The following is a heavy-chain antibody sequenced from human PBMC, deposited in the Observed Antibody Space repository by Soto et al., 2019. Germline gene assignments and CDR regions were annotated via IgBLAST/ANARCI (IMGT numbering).Heavy chain of an antibody. V-gene: IGHV3-15*01. J-gene: IGHJ4*02. CDR1: GFTFSNAW. CDR3: TTPDYYDGSDYSNY. D-gene: IGHD3-22*01. Sequence: GGSLRLSCAASGFTFSNAWMSWVRQAPGKGLEWVGRIKSKTDGGTTDYAAPVKGRFTISRDDSKNTLYLQMNSLKTEDTAVYYCTTPDYYDGSDYSNYWGQGTLVTVSS. CDR2: IKSKTDGGTT.